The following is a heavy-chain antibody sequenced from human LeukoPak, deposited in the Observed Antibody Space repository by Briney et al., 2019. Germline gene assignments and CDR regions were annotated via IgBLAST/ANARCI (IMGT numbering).Heavy chain of an antibody. CDR3: ARDQRGYYDTSGYYSYYFDY. J-gene: IGHJ4*02. V-gene: IGHV1-18*01. CDR2: ISAYNGNT. CDR1: GHTFSSYG. D-gene: IGHD3-22*01. Sequence: EASVKVSCKASGHTFSSYGISWVRQAPGQGLEWMGWISAYNGNTNYAQKLQGRVTMTADTSTSTAYMELRSLRSDDTAVYYCARDQRGYYDTSGYYSYYFDYWGQGTLVTVSS.